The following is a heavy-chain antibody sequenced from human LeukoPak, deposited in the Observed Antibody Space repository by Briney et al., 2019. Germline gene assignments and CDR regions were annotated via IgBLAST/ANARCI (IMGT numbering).Heavy chain of an antibody. V-gene: IGHV3-13*01. CDR1: GFTFSDYD. Sequence: GGSLRLSCTASGFTFSDYDIDWIRQVPGGGLEWVSAIVKAGDTHYPGSVQGRFTISRENSKNRLYLQMNSRRAEDTAVYYCARIPTAAGGYYGMDVWGQGTTVTVSS. CDR3: ARIPTAAGGYYGMDV. CDR2: IVKAGDT. D-gene: IGHD2-2*01. J-gene: IGHJ6*02.